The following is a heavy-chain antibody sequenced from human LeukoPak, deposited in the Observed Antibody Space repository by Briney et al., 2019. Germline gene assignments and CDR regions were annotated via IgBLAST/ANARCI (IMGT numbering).Heavy chain of an antibody. D-gene: IGHD6-19*01. J-gene: IGHJ3*02. Sequence: GGSLRLSCAASGFTFSSYSMNWVRQAPGKGLEWVSNISSSSSTIYYADSVKGRFTISRDNAKNSLYLQMNSLRAEDTAVYYCAMQRSSGSYAFDIWGQGTMVTVSS. CDR3: AMQRSSGSYAFDI. CDR2: ISSSSSTI. CDR1: GFTFSSYS. V-gene: IGHV3-48*01.